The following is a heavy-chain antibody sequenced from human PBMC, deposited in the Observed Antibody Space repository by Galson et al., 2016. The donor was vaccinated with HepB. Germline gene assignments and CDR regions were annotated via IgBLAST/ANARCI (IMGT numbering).Heavy chain of an antibody. CDR2: IYSGGST. D-gene: IGHD6-13*01. CDR1: GFTVSSNY. J-gene: IGHJ3*02. V-gene: IGHV3-53*01. CDR3: ARSPSNWFGPSTFDI. Sequence: SLRLSCAASGFTVSSNYMSWVRQAPGKGLEWVSVIYSGGSTYDADSVKGRFTISRDNVKNTVYLQMNSVTDEDTAVYYCARSPSNWFGPSTFDIWGQGTMVIVSS.